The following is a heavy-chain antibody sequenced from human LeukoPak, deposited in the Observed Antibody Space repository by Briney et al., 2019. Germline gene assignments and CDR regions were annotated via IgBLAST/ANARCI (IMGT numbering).Heavy chain of an antibody. D-gene: IGHD3-22*01. CDR3: ARDTYYYDSSGYSGPNYYYYYMDV. Sequence: PGGSLRLSCTASGFTFDDYGMSWVRQAPGKGLEWVSGINWNGGSTGYADSVKGRFTISRDNAKNSLYLQMNSLRAEDTALYYCARDTYYYDSSGYSGPNYYYYYMDVWGKGTTVTVSS. J-gene: IGHJ6*03. CDR2: INWNGGST. V-gene: IGHV3-20*04. CDR1: GFTFDDYG.